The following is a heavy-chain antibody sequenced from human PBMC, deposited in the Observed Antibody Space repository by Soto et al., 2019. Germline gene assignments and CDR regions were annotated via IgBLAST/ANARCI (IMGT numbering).Heavy chain of an antibody. CDR1: GFTFTSYG. V-gene: IGHV3-23*01. J-gene: IGHJ4*02. CDR3: ARDVGIDSDDFFAY. D-gene: IGHD3-9*01. Sequence: PGGSLRLSCTASGFTFTSYGMGWVRQAPGKGLQWVSTIRGDGGQTHYTDPVKGRFSISRDNSKNTVYLQMDSLRAEDTAMYFCARDVGIDSDDFFAYWGQGTQVTSPQ. CDR2: IRGDGGQT.